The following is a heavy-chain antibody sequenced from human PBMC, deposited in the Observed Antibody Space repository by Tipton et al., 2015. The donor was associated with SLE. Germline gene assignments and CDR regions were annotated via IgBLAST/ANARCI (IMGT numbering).Heavy chain of an antibody. CDR3: ASYYYDSSGYVGG. V-gene: IGHV4-39*01. Sequence: TLSLTCTVSGGSISSSSYYWGWIRQPPGKGLEWIGSIYYSGSTYYNPSLKSRVTISVDTSKNQFSLKLSSVTAADTAVYYCASYYYDSSGYVGGWGQGTLVTVSS. CDR1: GGSISSSSYY. J-gene: IGHJ4*02. D-gene: IGHD3-22*01. CDR2: IYYSGST.